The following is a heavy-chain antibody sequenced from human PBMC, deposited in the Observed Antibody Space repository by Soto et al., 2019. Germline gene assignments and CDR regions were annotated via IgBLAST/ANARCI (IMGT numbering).Heavy chain of an antibody. D-gene: IGHD1-26*01. Sequence: SETLSLTCTVSGGSISSYYWSWIRQPPGKGLEWIGYVSYTGSTYYNPSLKSRVTISVDTSKNQFSLKLSSVTAADTAVYYCARLTVISIVGFDYWGQGTLVTVSS. CDR2: VSYTGST. J-gene: IGHJ4*02. CDR1: GGSISSYY. V-gene: IGHV4-59*08. CDR3: ARLTVISIVGFDY.